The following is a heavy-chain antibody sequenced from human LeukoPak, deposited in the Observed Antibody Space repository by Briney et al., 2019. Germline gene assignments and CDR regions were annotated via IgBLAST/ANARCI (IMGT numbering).Heavy chain of an antibody. Sequence: GGSLRLSCAASGFIFSTYSMNWVRQAPGKGLEWVSSITSGSSSIYYADSVKGRFTISRDNAKNSLYLQMNSLRAEDTAVYYCARVLMSTLTTLDYRGQGTLVTVSS. CDR3: ARVLMSTLTTLDY. CDR2: ITSGSSSI. CDR1: GFIFSTYS. J-gene: IGHJ4*02. V-gene: IGHV3-21*01. D-gene: IGHD4-17*01.